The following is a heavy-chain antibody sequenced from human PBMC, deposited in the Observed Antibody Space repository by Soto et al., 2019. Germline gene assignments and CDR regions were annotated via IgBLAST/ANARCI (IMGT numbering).Heavy chain of an antibody. D-gene: IGHD6-13*01. CDR2: IHHSGNT. V-gene: IGHV4-4*02. J-gene: IGHJ6*02. CDR1: GGSISSNYW. CDR3: ARYSTSWYYYGMEV. Sequence: PSETLSLTCAVSGGSISSNYWLTWVRQSPGKGLEWIGEIHHSGNTNYNPSLKSRVTISVDKSKSQFSLKLSSVTAADTAVYYCARYSTSWYYYGMEVWGQGTTVTVSS.